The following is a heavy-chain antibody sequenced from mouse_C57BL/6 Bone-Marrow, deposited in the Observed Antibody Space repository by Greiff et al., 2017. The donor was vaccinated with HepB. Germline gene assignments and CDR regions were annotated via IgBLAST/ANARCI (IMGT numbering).Heavy chain of an antibody. CDR2: ISNGGGST. J-gene: IGHJ4*01. V-gene: IGHV5-12*01. Sequence: DVMLVESGGGLVQPGGSLKLSCAASGFTFSDYYMYWVRQTPEKRLEWVAYISNGGGSTYYTDTVKGRFTISRDNAKNTLYLQMSRLKSEDTAMYYCARSYGNYWAMDYWGQGTSVTVSS. CDR1: GFTFSDYY. D-gene: IGHD2-10*02. CDR3: ARSYGNYWAMDY.